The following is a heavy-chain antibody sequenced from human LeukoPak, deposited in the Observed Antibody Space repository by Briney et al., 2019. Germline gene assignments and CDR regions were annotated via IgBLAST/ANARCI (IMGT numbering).Heavy chain of an antibody. Sequence: TGGSLRLSCAASGFTFSSDAMGWVRQAPGKGLEWVSSISGGGGSTYYADSVKGRFTISRDNSKNTLYLQMSSLRAEDTAVYYCAKGEVTFDYWGQGTLVTVSS. J-gene: IGHJ4*02. CDR1: GFTFSSDA. D-gene: IGHD2-21*02. CDR2: ISGGGGST. V-gene: IGHV3-23*01. CDR3: AKGEVTFDY.